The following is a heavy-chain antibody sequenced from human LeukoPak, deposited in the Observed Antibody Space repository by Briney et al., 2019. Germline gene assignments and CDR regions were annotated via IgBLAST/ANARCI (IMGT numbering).Heavy chain of an antibody. J-gene: IGHJ4*02. V-gene: IGHV3-21*06. CDR3: ARVVDTAMVFGY. CDR1: GLTFSSYA. D-gene: IGHD5-18*01. Sequence: GGSLRLSCAASGLTFSSYAMSWVRQAPGKGLEWVSSISSSDSYTYYADSVKGRFTISRDNAKNSLYLQMNSLRAEDTAVYYCARVVDTAMVFGYWGQGTLVTVSS. CDR2: ISSSDSYT.